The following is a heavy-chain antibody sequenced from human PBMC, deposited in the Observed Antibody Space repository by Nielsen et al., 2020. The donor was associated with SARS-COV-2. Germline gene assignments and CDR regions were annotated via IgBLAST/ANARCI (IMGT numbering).Heavy chain of an antibody. CDR3: ARLRAADSGSYTIYYYYYGMDV. Sequence: SETLSLTCAVYGGSFSGYYWSWIRQPPGKGLEWIGEINHSGSTNYNPSLKSRVTISVDTSKNQFSLKLSSVTAADTAVYYCARLRAADSGSYTIYYYYYGMDVWGQGTTVTVSS. V-gene: IGHV4-34*01. CDR1: GGSFSGYY. CDR2: INHSGST. J-gene: IGHJ6*02. D-gene: IGHD1-26*01.